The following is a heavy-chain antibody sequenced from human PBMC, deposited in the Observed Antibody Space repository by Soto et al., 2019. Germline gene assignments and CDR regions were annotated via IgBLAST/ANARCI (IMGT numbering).Heavy chain of an antibody. V-gene: IGHV1-69*13. CDR1: GGTFSSYA. CDR2: IIPIFGTA. CDR3: ARGYYDFWSGNHYYYGMDV. Sequence: SVKVSCKASGGTFSSYAISWVRQAPGQGLEWMGGIIPIFGTANYAQKFQGRVTITADESTSTAYMELSSLRSEDTAVYYCARGYYDFWSGNHYYYGMDVWGQGTTVTVSS. J-gene: IGHJ6*02. D-gene: IGHD3-3*01.